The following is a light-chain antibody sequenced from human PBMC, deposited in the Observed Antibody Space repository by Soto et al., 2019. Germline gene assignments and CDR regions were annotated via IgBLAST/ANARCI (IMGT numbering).Light chain of an antibody. J-gene: IGKJ4*01. V-gene: IGKV3D-15*01. CDR3: QQYNNWPLT. Sequence: EIVITQSPATLSVSPGERATLSCWASQSVSSNLAWYQQKPGQAPRLLIYDVSTRATGIPTRFSGSGSGTEFTLTISSXQSEDFAAYYCQQYNNWPLTFGGGTKVDTK. CDR1: QSVSSN. CDR2: DVS.